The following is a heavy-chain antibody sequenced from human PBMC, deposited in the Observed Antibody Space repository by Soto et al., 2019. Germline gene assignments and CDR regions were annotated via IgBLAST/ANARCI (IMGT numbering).Heavy chain of an antibody. CDR1: GYTFTSYA. CDR2: INAGNGNT. CDR3: ARAPGCPDGPGDS. V-gene: IGHV1-3*01. Sequence: QVQLVQSGAEVKKPGASVKVSCKASGYTFTSYAMHWVRQAPGQRLEWMGWINAGNGNTKYSQKFQGRVTITRDTSASTAYMELSSLGSEDTAVYYCARAPGCPDGPGDSWGQATLVTVSS. J-gene: IGHJ4*02.